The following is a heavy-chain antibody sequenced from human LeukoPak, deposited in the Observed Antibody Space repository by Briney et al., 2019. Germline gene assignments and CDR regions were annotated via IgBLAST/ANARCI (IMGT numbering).Heavy chain of an antibody. V-gene: IGHV4-39*07. D-gene: IGHD5-12*01. CDR1: GGSISRNSYY. Sequence: SGTLSLTCTVSGGSISRNSYYWGWIRQPPGKGLEWIGCVYYSVSTYYNPSLKSRVTISVDTSKNQFSLKLSSVTAADTAVYFCARGGSGYDSFYYYGIDVWGQGTTVTVSS. CDR2: VYYSVST. CDR3: ARGGSGYDSFYYYGIDV. J-gene: IGHJ6*02.